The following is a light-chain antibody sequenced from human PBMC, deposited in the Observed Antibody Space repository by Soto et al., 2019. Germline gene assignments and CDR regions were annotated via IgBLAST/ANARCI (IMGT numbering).Light chain of an antibody. J-gene: IGKJ3*01. CDR1: QSVSTN. CDR3: QEYNDWPLFT. CDR2: DAS. Sequence: EIVMTQSPANLSVSLGDRATLSCRASQSVSTNLAWYQQKPGQAPRLLIYDASTRATGIPARFSGSGSGTEFTLTISSLQSEDFTIYYCQEYNDWPLFTFGXGTRVDIK. V-gene: IGKV3-15*01.